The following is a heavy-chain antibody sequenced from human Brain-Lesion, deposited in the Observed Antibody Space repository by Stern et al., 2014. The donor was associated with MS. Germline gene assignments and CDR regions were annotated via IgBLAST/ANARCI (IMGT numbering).Heavy chain of an antibody. CDR1: GGPISSHSYY. CDR3: ARDYGDLEFDL. D-gene: IGHD4-17*01. V-gene: IGHV4-61*02. Sequence: VQLVESGPGLVKPSQTLSLTCTVSGGPISSHSYYWSWIRQPAGKGLEWIGRIYASGKTNYNPSRKMRVSISVDTSKNQLSLRLSSVTASDTAVYYCARDYGDLEFDLWGQGTLVTVSS. J-gene: IGHJ4*02. CDR2: IYASGKT.